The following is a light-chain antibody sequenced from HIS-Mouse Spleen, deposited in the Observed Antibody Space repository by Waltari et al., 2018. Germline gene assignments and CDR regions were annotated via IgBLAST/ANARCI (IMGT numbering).Light chain of an antibody. V-gene: IGLV1-51*01. J-gene: IGLJ3*02. CDR1: SSNIGNNY. CDR3: GTWDSSLSAWV. Sequence: QSVLTQPPSVSAAPGQKVTISCSGSSSNIGNNYGSWYQQLPGTAPKPLSYDNKKRPSGIPDRFSGSKSGTSATLGITGLQTGDEADYYCGTWDSSLSAWVFGGGTKLTVL. CDR2: DNK.